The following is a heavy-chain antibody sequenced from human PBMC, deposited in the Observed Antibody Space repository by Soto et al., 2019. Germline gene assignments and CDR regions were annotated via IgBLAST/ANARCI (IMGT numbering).Heavy chain of an antibody. Sequence: GASVKVSCKASGGTFSSYTISWVRLAPGQGLEWMGRIIPILGIANYAQKFQGRVTMTGDNSTSTAYMELSSLRSEDTAVYYCARLKGSGWYFGEHYFDYWGQGTLVTVSS. CDR2: IIPILGIA. CDR3: ARLKGSGWYFGEHYFDY. J-gene: IGHJ4*02. CDR1: GGTFSSYT. V-gene: IGHV1-69*02. D-gene: IGHD6-19*01.